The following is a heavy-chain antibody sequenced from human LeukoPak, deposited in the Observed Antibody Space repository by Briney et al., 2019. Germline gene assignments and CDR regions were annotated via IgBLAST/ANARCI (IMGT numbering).Heavy chain of an antibody. Sequence: SETLSLTCTVSGGSISSSSYYWSWIRQPPGKGLEWIGYIYYSGSTNYNPSLKSRVTISVDTSKNQFSLKLSSVTAADTAVYYCARDSTFDYWGQGTLVTVSS. V-gene: IGHV4-61*05. J-gene: IGHJ4*02. D-gene: IGHD4-11*01. CDR3: ARDSTFDY. CDR2: IYYSGST. CDR1: GGSISSSSYY.